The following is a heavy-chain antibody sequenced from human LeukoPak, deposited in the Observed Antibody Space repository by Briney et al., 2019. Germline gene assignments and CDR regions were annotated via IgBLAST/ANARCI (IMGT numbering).Heavy chain of an antibody. V-gene: IGHV3-23*01. D-gene: IGHD2-2*03. CDR3: ATLGYCTSTSCSLVN. J-gene: IGHJ4*02. CDR2: IGDTGNT. CDR1: GFPFSSYV. Sequence: PGGSLRLSXAASGFPFSSYVMGWVRQAPAKGLEWVSTIGDTGNTYYADSVRGRFTISRDNSKNTLYLQMNSLRTGDTAMYSCATLGYCTSTSCSLVNWGQGTLVTVSS.